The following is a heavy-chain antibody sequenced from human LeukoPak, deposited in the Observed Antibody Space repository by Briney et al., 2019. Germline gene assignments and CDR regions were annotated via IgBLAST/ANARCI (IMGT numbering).Heavy chain of an antibody. V-gene: IGHV3-23*01. CDR2: ISGSGGST. CDR3: AKERGWFDL. CDR1: GGSISSYH. Sequence: ETLSLTCTVSGGSISSYHWSWIRQPPGKGLEWVSAISGSGGSTYYADSVKGRFTISRDNSKNTLYLQMNSLRAEDTAVYYCAKERGWFDLWGRGTLVTVSS. J-gene: IGHJ2*01.